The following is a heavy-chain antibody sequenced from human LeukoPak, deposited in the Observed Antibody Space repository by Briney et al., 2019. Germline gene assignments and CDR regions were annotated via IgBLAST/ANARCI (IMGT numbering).Heavy chain of an antibody. Sequence: SETLSLTCTVSGGSISSSSYYWGWIRQPPGKELVWIGCIYYSGSTYYNPFLKSRATISVDTSKNQFSLKLSSVTAAHTAVYYCARGMFSTMIVVVISGTFDYWGQGTLVTVSS. V-gene: IGHV4-39*01. D-gene: IGHD3-22*01. CDR3: ARGMFSTMIVVVISGTFDY. CDR1: GGSISSSSYY. CDR2: IYYSGST. J-gene: IGHJ4*02.